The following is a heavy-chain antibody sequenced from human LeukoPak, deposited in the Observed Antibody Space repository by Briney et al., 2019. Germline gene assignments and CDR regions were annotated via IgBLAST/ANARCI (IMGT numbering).Heavy chain of an antibody. Sequence: PGRSLRLSCAASGFTFSSYAMHWVRQAPGKGLEWVAVISYDGSNKYYAGSVKGRFTISRDNSKNTLYLQMNSLRAEDTAVYYCARDGGEGSSPTFDYWGQGTLVTVSS. D-gene: IGHD6-6*01. CDR2: ISYDGSNK. V-gene: IGHV3-30*04. CDR3: ARDGGEGSSPTFDY. J-gene: IGHJ4*02. CDR1: GFTFSSYA.